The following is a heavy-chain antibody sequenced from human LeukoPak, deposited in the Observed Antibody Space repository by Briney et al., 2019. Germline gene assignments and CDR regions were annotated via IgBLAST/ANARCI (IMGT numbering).Heavy chain of an antibody. CDR1: GFTFSSYS. V-gene: IGHV3-48*04. Sequence: GGSLRLSCAASGFTFSSYSMNWVRQAPGKGLEWVSYISSSSSTIYYADSVKGRFTISRDNAKNSLYLQMNSLRAEDTAVYYCARDSITYYDFWSGYTDNWFDPWGQGTLVTVSS. D-gene: IGHD3-3*01. J-gene: IGHJ5*02. CDR2: ISSSSSTI. CDR3: ARDSITYYDFWSGYTDNWFDP.